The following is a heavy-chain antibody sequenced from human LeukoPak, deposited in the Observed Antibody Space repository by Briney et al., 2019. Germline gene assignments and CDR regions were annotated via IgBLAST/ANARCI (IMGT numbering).Heavy chain of an antibody. CDR1: GFTVSTNY. CDR2: VYTDGST. J-gene: IGHJ4*02. V-gene: IGHV3-66*02. D-gene: IGHD1-26*01. Sequence: GGSLRLSCAASGFTVSTNYVSWVRQAPGKGLEWVSVVYTDGSTYYADSVKGRFSISRDNSKNTLFLQMSSLRAEDTAVYYCARDSLVGAGLGRYFDSWGQGTLVTVSS. CDR3: ARDSLVGAGLGRYFDS.